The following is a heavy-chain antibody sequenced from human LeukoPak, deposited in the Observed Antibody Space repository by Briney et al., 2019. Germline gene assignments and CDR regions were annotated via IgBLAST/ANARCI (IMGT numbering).Heavy chain of an antibody. J-gene: IGHJ4*02. V-gene: IGHV4-38-2*02. CDR3: ARGPPKGHDDSSDYYVPPCFDY. CDR1: DYSISSGYY. D-gene: IGHD3-22*01. Sequence: SETLSLTCSVSDYSISSGYYRGWIRQPPGKGLEWIGSMEWIGSIYHSGSAYYNPSLKSRVTISVDTSKNQFSLKLSSVTAADTAVYYCARGPPKGHDDSSDYYVPPCFDYWGQGTLVTVSS. CDR2: IYHSGSA.